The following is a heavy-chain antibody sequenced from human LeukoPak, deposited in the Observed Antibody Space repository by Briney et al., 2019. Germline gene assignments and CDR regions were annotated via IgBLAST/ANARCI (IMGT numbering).Heavy chain of an antibody. CDR2: IKEEGNER. D-gene: IGHD6-19*01. CDR3: ARDVSPRYSSGWADAHDI. J-gene: IGHJ3*02. CDR1: GFTFDTYW. V-gene: IGHV3-7*01. Sequence: GGSLRLSCAASGFTFDTYWMTWVRQAPGKGLEWVANIKEEGNERHYADSVSGRFTISRDNAKNSLFLQMNSLRAEDTAVYYCARDVSPRYSSGWADAHDIWGQGTMVTVSS.